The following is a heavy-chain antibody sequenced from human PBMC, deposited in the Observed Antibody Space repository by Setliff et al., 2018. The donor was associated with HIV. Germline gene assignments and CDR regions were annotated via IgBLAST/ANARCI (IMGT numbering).Heavy chain of an antibody. V-gene: IGHV4-59*01. D-gene: IGHD3-22*01. CDR2: IYYSGST. Sequence: PSETLSLTCTVSGASISGYYWTWIRQPPGKGLEWIGDIYYSGSTNYNPSLKSRVTISVDTSKNQFSLKLSSVTAADTAVYYCARDLRGGRLLTYGYGYWGQGTLVTVSS. CDR3: ARDLRGGRLLTYGYGY. J-gene: IGHJ4*02. CDR1: GASISGYY.